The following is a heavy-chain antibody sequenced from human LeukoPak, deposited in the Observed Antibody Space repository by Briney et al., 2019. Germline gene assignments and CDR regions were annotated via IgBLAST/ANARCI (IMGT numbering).Heavy chain of an antibody. V-gene: IGHV3-11*01. Sequence: PGGSLRLSCAASGFTLGDHYMSWIRQAPGKGLEWVSYISNTGTEIYHADSVKGRFTISRDNAKNSLYLQMNSLRAEDTALYYCAKDPFRHGSGILGAFDIWGQGTMVTVSS. CDR2: ISNTGTEI. D-gene: IGHD3-10*01. J-gene: IGHJ3*02. CDR3: AKDPFRHGSGILGAFDI. CDR1: GFTLGDHY.